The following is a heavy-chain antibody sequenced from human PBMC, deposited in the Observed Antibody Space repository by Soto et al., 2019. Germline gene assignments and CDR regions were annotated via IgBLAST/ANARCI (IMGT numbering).Heavy chain of an antibody. CDR3: AKDIETSYYDFWSGYYTSPQYYYYGMDV. Sequence: GGSLRLSCAASGFTFSSYGMHWVRQAPGKGLEWVAVISYDGSNKYYADSVKGRFTISRDNSKNTVYLQMNSLRAEDTAVYYCAKDIETSYYDFWSGYYTSPQYYYYGMDVWGQGTTVTVSS. V-gene: IGHV3-30*18. D-gene: IGHD3-3*01. CDR2: ISYDGSNK. CDR1: GFTFSSYG. J-gene: IGHJ6*02.